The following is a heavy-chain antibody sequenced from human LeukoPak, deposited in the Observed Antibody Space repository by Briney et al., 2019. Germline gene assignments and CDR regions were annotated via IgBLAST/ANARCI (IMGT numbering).Heavy chain of an antibody. J-gene: IGHJ5*02. CDR1: GGSISSYY. V-gene: IGHV4-4*07. CDR3: ARDGESYLSNWFDP. Sequence: PSETLSLTCTVSGGSISSYYWSWIRQPAGKGLEWIGRIYTSGSTNYNPSLKSRVTMSVDTSKNQFSLKLSSVTAADTAVYYCARDGESYLSNWFDPWGQGTLVTVSS. D-gene: IGHD1-26*01. CDR2: IYTSGST.